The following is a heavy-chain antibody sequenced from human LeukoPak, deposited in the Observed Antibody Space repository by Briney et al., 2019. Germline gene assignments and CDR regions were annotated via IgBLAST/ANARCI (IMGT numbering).Heavy chain of an antibody. CDR3: ARVEPESNYDFWSGYYSSMWAFDI. CDR2: IYYSGST. Sequence: SETLSLTCTVSGGSISSYYWSWIRQPPGKGLEWIGCIYYSGSTNYNPSLKSRVTISVDTSKNQFSLKLSSVTAADTAVYYCARVEPESNYDFWSGYYSSMWAFDIWGQGTMVTVSS. J-gene: IGHJ3*02. CDR1: GGSISSYY. D-gene: IGHD3-3*01. V-gene: IGHV4-59*01.